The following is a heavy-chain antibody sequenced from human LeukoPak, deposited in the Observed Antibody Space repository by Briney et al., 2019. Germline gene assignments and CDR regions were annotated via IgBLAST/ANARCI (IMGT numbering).Heavy chain of an antibody. Sequence: ASVKVSCMVSGYTLTELSMHWVRQAPGKGLEWMGGFDPEDGETIYAQKFQGRVTMTEDTSTDTAYMELSSLRSEDTAVYYCATGRIAQGWFDPWGQGTLVTVSS. V-gene: IGHV1-24*01. J-gene: IGHJ5*02. CDR1: GYTLTELS. CDR2: FDPEDGET. D-gene: IGHD2-15*01. CDR3: ATGRIAQGWFDP.